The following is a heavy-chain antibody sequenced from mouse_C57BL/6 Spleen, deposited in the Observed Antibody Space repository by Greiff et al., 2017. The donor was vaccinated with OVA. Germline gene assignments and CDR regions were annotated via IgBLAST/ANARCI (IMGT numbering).Heavy chain of an antibody. CDR2: ISSGSSTI. D-gene: IGHD2-3*01. J-gene: IGHJ1*03. CDR1: GFTFSDYG. V-gene: IGHV5-17*01. Sequence: EVKLVESGGGLVKPGGSLKLSCAASGFTFSDYGMHWVRQAPEKGLEWVAYISSGSSTIYYADTVKGRFTISRDNAKNTLFLQMTSLRSEDTAMYYCARRRDGYYVYFDLWGTGTTVTVSS. CDR3: ARRRDGYYVYFDL.